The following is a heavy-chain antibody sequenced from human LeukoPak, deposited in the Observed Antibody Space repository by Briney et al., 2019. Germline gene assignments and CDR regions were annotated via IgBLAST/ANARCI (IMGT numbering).Heavy chain of an antibody. Sequence: GGSLRLSCAASGFTFSSYSMNWVRQAPGKGLEWVSSISSSSSYIYYADSVKGRFTISRDNSKNTLYLQMGSLRAEDMAVYYCAREEGVVGAFDYWGQGTLVTVSS. D-gene: IGHD1-26*01. J-gene: IGHJ4*02. CDR2: ISSSSSYI. CDR3: AREEGVVGAFDY. V-gene: IGHV3-21*01. CDR1: GFTFSSYS.